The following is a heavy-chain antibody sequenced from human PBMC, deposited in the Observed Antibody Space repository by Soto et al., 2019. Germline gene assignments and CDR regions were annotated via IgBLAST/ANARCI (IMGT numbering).Heavy chain of an antibody. CDR3: AKHYYDFWRYFDY. CDR1: GFTFTNFA. Sequence: PGGSLRLSCAASGFTFTNFAMSWVRQAPGKGLEWVSSISDSGGSTYYAGSVKGRFTISRDNSKNTLYLQMNSVRAEDTAVYYCAKHYYDFWRYFDYWGQGTLVTVSS. V-gene: IGHV3-23*01. D-gene: IGHD3-3*01. J-gene: IGHJ4*02. CDR2: ISDSGGST.